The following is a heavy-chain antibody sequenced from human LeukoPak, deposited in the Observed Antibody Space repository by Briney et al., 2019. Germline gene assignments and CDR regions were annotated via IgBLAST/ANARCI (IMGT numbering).Heavy chain of an antibody. CDR2: IYHSGST. CDR3: ARGYFSSWYINWFDP. Sequence: GSLRLSCAASGFTFSSYAMSWVRQAPGKGLEWIGTIYHSGSTYYNPSLKSRVTISVDTSKNQFSLKLSSVTAADTAVYYCARGYFSSWYINWFDPWGQGTLVTVSS. V-gene: IGHV4-38-2*01. J-gene: IGHJ5*02. D-gene: IGHD6-13*01. CDR1: GFTFSSYA.